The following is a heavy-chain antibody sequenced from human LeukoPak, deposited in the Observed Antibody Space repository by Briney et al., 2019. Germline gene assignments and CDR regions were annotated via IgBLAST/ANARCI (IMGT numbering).Heavy chain of an antibody. D-gene: IGHD3-10*01. CDR2: ITSSGGAI. CDR3: ARDYYASGNYQHFDY. Sequence: GGSLRLSCAASGFIFSDYYMSWIRQAPGKGLEWLSYITSSGGAIYYADSVKGRFTVSRDNAKNSLYLQMNSLRAEDTAVYYCARDYYASGNYQHFDYWGQGTLVTVS. CDR1: GFIFSDYY. J-gene: IGHJ4*02. V-gene: IGHV3-11*01.